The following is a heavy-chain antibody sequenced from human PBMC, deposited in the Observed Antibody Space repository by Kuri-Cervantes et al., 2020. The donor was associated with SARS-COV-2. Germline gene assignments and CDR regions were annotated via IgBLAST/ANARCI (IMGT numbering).Heavy chain of an antibody. Sequence: GESLKISCVASGFKFSSYEMNWVRQAPGRGLEWVSYISSSGSTIYYADSVKGRFTISRDNAKNSLYLQMSSLRVEDTAVYYCTRMSSGGSPDYWGQGTLVTVSS. J-gene: IGHJ4*02. CDR2: ISSSGSTI. CDR3: TRMSSGGSPDY. V-gene: IGHV3-48*03. CDR1: GFKFSSYE. D-gene: IGHD2-15*01.